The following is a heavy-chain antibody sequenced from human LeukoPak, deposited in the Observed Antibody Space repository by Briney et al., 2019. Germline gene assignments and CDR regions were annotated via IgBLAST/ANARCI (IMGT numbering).Heavy chain of an antibody. D-gene: IGHD3-22*01. CDR3: TTELDIRPNHY. Sequence: GGSLRLSCAASGLTFSNAWMSWVRQAPGKGLEWVGRIKRKSDGGTTDYAAPVKGRFTISRDDSKNTLYLQMNGLKSEDTAVYYCTTELDIRPNHYWGQGTLVTVSS. CDR2: IKRKSDGGTT. CDR1: GLTFSNAW. J-gene: IGHJ4*02. V-gene: IGHV3-15*01.